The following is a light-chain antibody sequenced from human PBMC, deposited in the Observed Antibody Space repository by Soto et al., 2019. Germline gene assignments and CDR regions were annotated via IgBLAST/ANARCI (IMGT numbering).Light chain of an antibody. CDR2: GAS. V-gene: IGKV3-20*01. CDR3: QNYDGSPPWA. J-gene: IGKJ1*01. Sequence: EIVLTQSPGTLSLSPGERATLSCRASQGVNNGSLAWYQQKPGQAPTLLIYGASNRASGTPDRFSGSGSGTDFALTISRLEPADFAVYWCQNYDGSPPWAFGQGPKGEMK. CDR1: QGVNNGS.